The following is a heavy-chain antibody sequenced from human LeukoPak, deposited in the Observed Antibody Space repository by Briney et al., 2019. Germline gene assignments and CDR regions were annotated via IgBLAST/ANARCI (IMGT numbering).Heavy chain of an antibody. CDR1: GITVSTNY. Sequence: GGSLKLSCEASGITVSTNYMSWVRQAPGKGLEWVSAISGSGGSTYYADSVKGRFTISRDNSKNTLYLQMNSLRAEDTAVYYCANSDYSYYFDYWGQGTLVTVSS. D-gene: IGHD4-11*01. CDR3: ANSDYSYYFDY. CDR2: ISGSGGST. J-gene: IGHJ4*02. V-gene: IGHV3-23*01.